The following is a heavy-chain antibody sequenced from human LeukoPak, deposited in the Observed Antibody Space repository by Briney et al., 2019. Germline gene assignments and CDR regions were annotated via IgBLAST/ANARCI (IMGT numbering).Heavy chain of an antibody. J-gene: IGHJ4*02. D-gene: IGHD5-18*01. CDR1: GFTFSGSA. V-gene: IGHV3-73*01. CDR3: TRQGVQLWLAY. Sequence: GGSLRLSCAASGFTFSGSAMHWVRQASGKGLEWVGRIRSKANSYATAYAASVKGRFTISRDDSKNTAYLQMNSLKTEDTAVYYCTRQGVQLWLAYWGQGTLVTVSS. CDR2: IRSKANSYAT.